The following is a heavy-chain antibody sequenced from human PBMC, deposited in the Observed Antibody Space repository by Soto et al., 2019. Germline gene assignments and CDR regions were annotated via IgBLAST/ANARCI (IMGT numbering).Heavy chain of an antibody. CDR3: AKDTLNDSGSFDY. Sequence: PGGSLRLSCAASGFTFRTYGMTWVRQAPGKGLEWVSGISGSGGERYYGDSGEGRFSISRDNSESTLFLQMHSLRAEDTAIYYCAKDTLNDSGSFDYWGQGTLVTVSS. CDR2: ISGSGGER. D-gene: IGHD6-19*01. CDR1: GFTFRTYG. V-gene: IGHV3-23*01. J-gene: IGHJ4*02.